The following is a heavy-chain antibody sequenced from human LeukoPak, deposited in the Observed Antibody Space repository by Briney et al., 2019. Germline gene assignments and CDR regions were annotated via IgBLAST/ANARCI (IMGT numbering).Heavy chain of an antibody. J-gene: IGHJ6*02. CDR2: IKQDGSEK. CDR1: GFTFSSYS. V-gene: IGHV3-7*01. D-gene: IGHD3-10*01. Sequence: GGSLRLSCAASGFTFSSYSMNWVRQAPGKGLEWVANIKQDGSEKYYADSVKGRFTISRDNAKNSLYLQMNSLRAEDTAVYYCARSGLLWFGESLGMDVWGQGTTVTVSS. CDR3: ARSGLLWFGESLGMDV.